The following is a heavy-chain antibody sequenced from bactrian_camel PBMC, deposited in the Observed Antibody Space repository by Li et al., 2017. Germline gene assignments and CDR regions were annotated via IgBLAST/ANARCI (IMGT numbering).Heavy chain of an antibody. Sequence: VQLVESGGGSVQAGGSLRLSCAASDYLYTAGCVAWFRQGPAMGREGIAFFDYDGTITYANSVKGRFTISSDSGKTTLYLQMNSLKPEDTAMYYCAADARPEGSWPRCDFKYWGQGTQVTVS. J-gene: IGHJ4*01. CDR2: FDYDGTI. V-gene: IGHV3S53*01. CDR3: AADARPEGSWPRCDFKY. CDR1: DYLYTAGC. D-gene: IGHD6*01.